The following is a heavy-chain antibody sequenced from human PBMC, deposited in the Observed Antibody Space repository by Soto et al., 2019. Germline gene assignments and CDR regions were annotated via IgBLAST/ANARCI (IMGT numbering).Heavy chain of an antibody. J-gene: IGHJ6*03. CDR3: ARVEAASTTHYYLDV. CDR1: GYTFTSYG. Sequence: QVQLVQYGAEVKKPGASVPVSCKASGYTFTSYGISWERQAPGQGLERMGWIRAYNGNTNYAQKLQGRVTMTTYTSTSTAYVELRSLRSDDTAVYYCARVEAASTTHYYLDVWGEGTTVTVSS. CDR2: IRAYNGNT. V-gene: IGHV1-18*01. D-gene: IGHD2-2*01.